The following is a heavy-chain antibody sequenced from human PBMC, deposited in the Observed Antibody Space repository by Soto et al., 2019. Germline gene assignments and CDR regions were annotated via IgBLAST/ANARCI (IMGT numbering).Heavy chain of an antibody. Sequence: SETLSLTCTVSGGSISSSSYYWGWIRQPPGKGLEWIGSIYYSGSTYYNPSLKSRVSISVDTSKNQFSLKLSSVTAADTAVYYCISGSGDPNWFDPWGQGTLVTVSS. CDR1: GGSISSSSYY. D-gene: IGHD3-10*01. CDR3: ISGSGDPNWFDP. J-gene: IGHJ5*02. V-gene: IGHV4-39*01. CDR2: IYYSGST.